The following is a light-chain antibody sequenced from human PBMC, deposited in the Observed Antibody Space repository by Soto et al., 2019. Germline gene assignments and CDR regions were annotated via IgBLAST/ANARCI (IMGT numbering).Light chain of an antibody. CDR2: AAF. CDR3: QHYDHLPIT. J-gene: IGKJ5*01. V-gene: IGKV1-33*01. Sequence: DIQMTQSPSSLSASVGDRVTITCQASQDITNYLNWYQQKPGKAPRLLLYAAFSLETGVTSRFSGSGSGTDFTFTISSLQPEDIATYYCQHYDHLPITFGHRTQLEIK. CDR1: QDITNY.